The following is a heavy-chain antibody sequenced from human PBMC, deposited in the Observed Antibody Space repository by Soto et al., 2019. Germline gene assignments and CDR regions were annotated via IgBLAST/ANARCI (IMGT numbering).Heavy chain of an antibody. Sequence: PGGSLRLSFAASGFTFSNNAMNWVRQAPGKGLEWVSGISGTGYGTYYADSVKGRFTISRDSSNNTLYLQMNSLRGEDTAIYYCAKARQAQSHYYYGMDVWGQGTPVTVSS. CDR3: AKARQAQSHYYYGMDV. J-gene: IGHJ6*02. CDR2: ISGTGYGT. D-gene: IGHD6-19*01. CDR1: GFTFSNNA. V-gene: IGHV3-23*01.